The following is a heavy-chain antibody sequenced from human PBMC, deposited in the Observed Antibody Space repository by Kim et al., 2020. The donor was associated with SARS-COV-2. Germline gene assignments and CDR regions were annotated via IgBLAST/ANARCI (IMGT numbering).Heavy chain of an antibody. J-gene: IGHJ6*02. V-gene: IGHV3-30*02. CDR3: AKDKRWNYYYGMDV. Sequence: AAAEKGRFTISRDNSKNTLYLQMNSLRAEDTAVYYCAKDKRWNYYYGMDVWGQGTTVTSP. D-gene: IGHD2-15*01.